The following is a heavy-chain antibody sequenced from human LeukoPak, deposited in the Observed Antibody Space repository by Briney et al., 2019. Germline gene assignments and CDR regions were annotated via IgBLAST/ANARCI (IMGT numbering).Heavy chain of an antibody. CDR3: VKDGDDSGWNYFDY. V-gene: IGHV3-66*01. CDR1: GFTVSSSNY. J-gene: IGHJ4*02. Sequence: GGSLRLSCAASGFTVSSSNYMNWVRQAPGKGLEWVSGIYTGGTTYYTDSVKGRFTISRDNPNNTLYLQMHSLRAEDTAVYYCVKDGDDSGWNYFDYWGQGTLVTVSS. CDR2: IYTGGTT. D-gene: IGHD6-19*01.